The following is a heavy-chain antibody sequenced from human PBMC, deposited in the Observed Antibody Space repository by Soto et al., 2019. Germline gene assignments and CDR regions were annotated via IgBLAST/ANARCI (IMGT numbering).Heavy chain of an antibody. V-gene: IGHV3-30-3*01. Sequence: QVQLVESGGGVVQPGRSLRLSCAASGFTFSSHAMYWVRQAPGKGLEWVADISYDGIKKSYADSVKGRFTISRDNSKNTLFLHMNSLRAEDTAVYYCAREHVAEAYCDTWGQGTLGTVSS. CDR1: GFTFSSHA. J-gene: IGHJ4*02. CDR3: AREHVAEAYCDT. D-gene: IGHD3-16*01. CDR2: ISYDGIKK.